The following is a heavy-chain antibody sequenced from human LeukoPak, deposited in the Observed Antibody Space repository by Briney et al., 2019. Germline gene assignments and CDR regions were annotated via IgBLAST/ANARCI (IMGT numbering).Heavy chain of an antibody. V-gene: IGHV3-7*01. J-gene: IGHJ4*02. CDR2: IKQDGSEE. D-gene: IGHD1-26*01. CDR3: ARDLEVGATGYFDY. CDR1: GFTFSTYW. Sequence: GGSLRLSCAASGFTFSTYWMTWVRQAPGKGLEWVANIKQDGSEEYYVDSVKGRFTISRDNAKNSLYLQMNSLRAEDTAVYYCARDLEVGATGYFDYWGQGTLVTVSS.